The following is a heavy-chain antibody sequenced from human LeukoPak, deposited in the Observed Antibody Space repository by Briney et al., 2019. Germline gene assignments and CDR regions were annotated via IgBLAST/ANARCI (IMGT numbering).Heavy chain of an antibody. Sequence: SGTLSLTCAVSNYSISSGYYWAWIRRPPGKGLEGIGRIYHRGNTYYNPSLKSRATISVDTSKNQFSLKLSSVTAADTAVYYCARIRMITFGGVIVRTYYFDYWGQGTLVIVSS. J-gene: IGHJ4*02. CDR1: NYSISSGYY. V-gene: IGHV4-38-2*01. D-gene: IGHD3-16*02. CDR2: IYHRGNT. CDR3: ARIRMITFGGVIVRTYYFDY.